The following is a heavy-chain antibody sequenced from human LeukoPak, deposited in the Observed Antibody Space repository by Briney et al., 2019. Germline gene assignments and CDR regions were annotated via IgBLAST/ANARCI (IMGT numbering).Heavy chain of an antibody. CDR1: GHTLTDLS. CDR2: FDPEDGAT. J-gene: IGHJ4*02. Sequence: ASVKVSCKVSGHTLTDLSMHWVRQAPGEGLEWMGGFDPEDGATLYAQKFQGRVTMTEDTSTDTVYMELTSLRSEDTAVYYCATSRRIYYDTSGYYVPGGDYWGQGTLVTVSS. CDR3: ATSRRIYYDTSGYYVPGGDY. V-gene: IGHV1-24*01. D-gene: IGHD3-22*01.